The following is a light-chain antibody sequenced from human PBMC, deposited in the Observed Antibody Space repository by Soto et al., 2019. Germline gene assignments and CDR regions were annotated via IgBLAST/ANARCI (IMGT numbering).Light chain of an antibody. Sequence: DIQITQSPSSLSASVXXXVXXXFRASQDIGSHLAWYQQKPEKAPKSLIYFASTLQSGVPSRFSASGSGTDFTLTISSLQPDDFAIYYCQQYNSYWTFGQGTKVDIK. J-gene: IGKJ1*01. CDR3: QQYNSYWT. CDR1: QDIGSH. V-gene: IGKV1D-16*01. CDR2: FAS.